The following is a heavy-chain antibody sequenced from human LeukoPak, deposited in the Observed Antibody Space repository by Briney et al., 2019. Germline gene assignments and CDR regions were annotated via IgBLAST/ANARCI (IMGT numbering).Heavy chain of an antibody. CDR2: IIPILGIA. D-gene: IGHD2-2*01. CDR1: GGTFSSYA. V-gene: IGHV1-69*10. Sequence: SVKVSCKASGGTFSSYAISWVRQAPGQGLEWMGRIIPILGIANYAQKFQGRVTITADKSTSTAYMELSSLRSEDTAVYYCASSRNLGYCSSTSCYYWFDPWGQGTLVTVSS. J-gene: IGHJ5*02. CDR3: ASSRNLGYCSSTSCYYWFDP.